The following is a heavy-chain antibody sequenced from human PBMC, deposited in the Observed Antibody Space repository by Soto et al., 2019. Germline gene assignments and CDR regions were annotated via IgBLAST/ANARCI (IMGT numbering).Heavy chain of an antibody. J-gene: IGHJ5*02. Sequence: TGGSLRLSCAASGFTFSTYALSWVRQAPGKGLEWVSAISANGQGIYYADSVRGRFTISRDNAKNSLHLQMNSLRAEDTAVYYCTRDASRDSSARGWFDPWGPGTLVTVSS. D-gene: IGHD6-13*01. CDR3: TRDASRDSSARGWFDP. V-gene: IGHV3-23*01. CDR2: ISANGQGI. CDR1: GFTFSTYA.